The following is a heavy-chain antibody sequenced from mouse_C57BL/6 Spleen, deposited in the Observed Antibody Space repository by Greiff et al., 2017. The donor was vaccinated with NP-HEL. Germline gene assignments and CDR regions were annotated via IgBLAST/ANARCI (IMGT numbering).Heavy chain of an antibody. CDR2: ISYDGSN. V-gene: IGHV3-6*01. J-gene: IGHJ3*01. D-gene: IGHD2-4*01. CDR1: GYSITSGYY. Sequence: EVQLQESGPGLVKPSQSLSLTCSVTGYSITSGYYWNWIRQFPGNKLEWMGYISYDGSNNYNPSLKNRISITRDTSKNQFFLKLNSVTTEDTATYYCARVVDYGGAFAYWGQGTLVTVSA. CDR3: ARVVDYGGAFAY.